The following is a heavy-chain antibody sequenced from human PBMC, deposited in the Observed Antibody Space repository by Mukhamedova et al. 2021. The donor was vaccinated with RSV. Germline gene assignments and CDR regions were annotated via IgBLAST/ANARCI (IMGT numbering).Heavy chain of an antibody. J-gene: IGHJ5*02. V-gene: IGHV3-33*01. CDR2: IWYDGSNK. Sequence: EWVAVIWYDGSNKYYADSVKGRFTISRDNSKNTLYLQMNSLRAEDTAVYYCARSGRSSSDANWFDPWGQGTLVTVSS. D-gene: IGHD6-6*01. CDR3: ARSGRSSSDANWFDP.